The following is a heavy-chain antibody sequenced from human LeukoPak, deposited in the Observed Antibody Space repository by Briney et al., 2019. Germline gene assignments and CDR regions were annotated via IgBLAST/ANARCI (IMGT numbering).Heavy chain of an antibody. Sequence: GGSLRLSCAASGFTVSSNYMSWVRQAPGKGLEWVSVIYSGGSTYYADSVKGRFTISRDNSKNTLYLQMNSLRAEDTAVYYCARTTSSWDYYFDYWGQGTLVTVSS. V-gene: IGHV3-66*01. D-gene: IGHD6-13*01. CDR1: GFTVSSNY. J-gene: IGHJ4*02. CDR2: IYSGGST. CDR3: ARTTSSWDYYFDY.